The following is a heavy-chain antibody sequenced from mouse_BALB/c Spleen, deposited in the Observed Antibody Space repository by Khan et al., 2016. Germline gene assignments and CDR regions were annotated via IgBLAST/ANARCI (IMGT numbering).Heavy chain of an antibody. CDR3: ASYYGSSYYFDY. CDR1: GYTFTSYW. D-gene: IGHD1-1*01. V-gene: IGHV1-7*01. Sequence: EQLQESGAELAKPGASVKMSCKASGYTFTSYWMHWVKQRPGQGLEWIGYINPSTGYTEYNQKFKDKATLTADKSSSTAYMQLSSLTSEDSAVYYCASYYGSSYYFDYWGQGTTLTVSS. CDR2: INPSTGYT. J-gene: IGHJ2*01.